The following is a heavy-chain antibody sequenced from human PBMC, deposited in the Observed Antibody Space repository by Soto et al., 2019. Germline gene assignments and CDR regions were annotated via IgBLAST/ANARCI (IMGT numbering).Heavy chain of an antibody. J-gene: IGHJ5*02. V-gene: IGHV3-23*01. D-gene: IGHD3-22*01. CDR1: GFTFSSYA. CDR3: AKEVFDDSSGYYGP. CDR2: ISGSGGST. Sequence: GGSLRISCAASGFTFSSYAMSWVRPVPGKGLEWVSVISGSGGSTYYAESVKGRFTISRDNSKNTLYLQMNSLRAEDTAVYYCAKEVFDDSSGYYGPWGQGTLVTVSS.